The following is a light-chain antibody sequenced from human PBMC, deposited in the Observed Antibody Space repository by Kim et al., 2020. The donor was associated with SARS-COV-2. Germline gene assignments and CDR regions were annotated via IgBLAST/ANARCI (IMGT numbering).Light chain of an antibody. CDR1: SSDVGGYNY. V-gene: IGLV2-14*03. CDR2: DVS. CDR3: SSYTSSNTYV. Sequence: QSALTQPASVSGSPGQSITISCTGTSSDVGGYNYVSWYQQHPGKAPKLMIYDVSSRPSGVSNRFSGSKSGNTASLTISGLQAEDEADYYCSSYTSSNTYVLGAGTKVTVL. J-gene: IGLJ1*01.